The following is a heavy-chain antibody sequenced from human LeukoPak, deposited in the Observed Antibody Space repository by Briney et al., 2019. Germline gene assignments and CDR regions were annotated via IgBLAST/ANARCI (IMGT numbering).Heavy chain of an antibody. CDR1: GFTFSSYA. CDR3: ARWRLDAFDI. CDR2: ISYDGSNK. Sequence: PGGSLRLSCAASGFTFSSYAMSWVRQAPGKGLEWVAVISYDGSNKYYADSVKGRFTISRDNSKNTLYLQMNSLRAEDTAVYYCARWRLDAFDIWGQGTMVTVSS. J-gene: IGHJ3*02. V-gene: IGHV3-30*03.